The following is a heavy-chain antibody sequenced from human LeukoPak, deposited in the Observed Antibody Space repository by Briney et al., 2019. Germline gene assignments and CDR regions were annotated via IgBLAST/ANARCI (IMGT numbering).Heavy chain of an antibody. CDR2: IWYDGSNT. J-gene: IGHJ4*02. Sequence: GGSLRLSCAAPGFTFSSYGMHWVRQAPGKGLEWVAVIWYDGSNTYYADSVKGRFTISRDNSKNTLYLQMNSLRAEDTAVYYCARRYFDYWGQGTLVTVSS. CDR3: ARRYFDY. D-gene: IGHD3-9*01. CDR1: GFTFSSYG. V-gene: IGHV3-33*01.